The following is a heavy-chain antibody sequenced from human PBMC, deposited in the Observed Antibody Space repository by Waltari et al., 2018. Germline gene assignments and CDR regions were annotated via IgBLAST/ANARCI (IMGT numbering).Heavy chain of an antibody. Sequence: QVQLVQSGAEVTEPGASVKVSCKTSGYPFTAYYLHGGRQAPGQGLEWMAWINANTGDSKSAQTFQGRVTVTRDTSITTAYLELSGLRSDDTALYYCARETLPGNKIIDYWGQGTRVTVSS. CDR1: GYPFTAYY. J-gene: IGHJ4*02. CDR3: ARETLPGNKIIDY. D-gene: IGHD1-1*01. V-gene: IGHV1-2*02. CDR2: INANTGDS.